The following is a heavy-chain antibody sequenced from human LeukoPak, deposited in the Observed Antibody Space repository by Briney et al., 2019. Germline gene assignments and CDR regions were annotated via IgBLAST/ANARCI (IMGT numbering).Heavy chain of an antibody. Sequence: KPSETLSLTCTVSGGSISSYYWSWIRQPPGKGLEWIGYIYYSGSTNYNPSLKSRVTISVDTSKNQFSLKLSSVTAADTAVYYCARRYFDWLSGTHDGFDIWGQGTMVTVSS. V-gene: IGHV4-59*01. J-gene: IGHJ3*02. CDR3: ARRYFDWLSGTHDGFDI. CDR1: GGSISSYY. D-gene: IGHD3-9*01. CDR2: IYYSGST.